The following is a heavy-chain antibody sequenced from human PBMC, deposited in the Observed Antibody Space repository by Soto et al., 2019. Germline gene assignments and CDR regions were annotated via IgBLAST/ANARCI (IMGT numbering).Heavy chain of an antibody. Sequence: SETLSLTCTVSGGSITTYSWNWIRQPPGRGLEWIGYIYYTGNTNYNPSLKSRVTISLDMSKNQFSLKLSSVTTADTAVYYCAREPRQGDRIYYFDYWSQGTPVTVSS. CDR3: AREPRQGDRIYYFDY. V-gene: IGHV4-59*01. D-gene: IGHD2-21*02. J-gene: IGHJ4*02. CDR1: GGSITTYS. CDR2: IYYTGNT.